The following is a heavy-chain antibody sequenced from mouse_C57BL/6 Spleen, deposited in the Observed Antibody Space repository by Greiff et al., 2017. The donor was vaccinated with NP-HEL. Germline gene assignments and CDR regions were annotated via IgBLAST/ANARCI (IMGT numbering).Heavy chain of an antibody. V-gene: IGHV5-17*01. CDR2: ISSGSSTI. CDR3: ARPNYYYGSSYGAMDY. CDR1: GFTFSDYG. Sequence: EVMLVESGGGLVKPGGSLKLSCAASGFTFSDYGMHWVRQAPEKGLEWVAYISSGSSTIYYADTVKGRFTISRDNAKNTLFLQMTSLRSEDTAMYYCARPNYYYGSSYGAMDYWGQGTSVTVSS. J-gene: IGHJ4*01. D-gene: IGHD1-1*01.